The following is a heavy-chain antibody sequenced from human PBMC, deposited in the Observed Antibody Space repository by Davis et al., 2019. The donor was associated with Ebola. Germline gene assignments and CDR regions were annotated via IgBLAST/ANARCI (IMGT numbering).Heavy chain of an antibody. CDR1: GGSFSSYY. V-gene: IGHV4-39*01. Sequence: PSETLSLTYTVSGGSFSSYYWGWIRQPPGKGLEWIGSIYYSGSTYYNPSLKSRVTISVDTSKNQFSLKLSSVTAADTAVYYCARHGAYCGGDCSTGFDPWGQGTLVTVSS. CDR3: ARHGAYCGGDCSTGFDP. J-gene: IGHJ5*02. CDR2: IYYSGST. D-gene: IGHD2-21*02.